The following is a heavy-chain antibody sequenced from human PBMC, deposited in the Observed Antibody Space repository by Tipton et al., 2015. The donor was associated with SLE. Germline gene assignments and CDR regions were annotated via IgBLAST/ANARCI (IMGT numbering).Heavy chain of an antibody. V-gene: IGHV4-59*12. CDR3: ARDSAVAGTDY. Sequence: LRLSCSASGFIFSTYAMYWVRQAPGKGLEWIGEVFGNGNTNYNPSLKSRVTISVDTSKNQFSLKLSSVTAADTAVYYCARDSAVAGTDYWGQGTLVTVSS. J-gene: IGHJ4*02. CDR2: VFGNGNT. D-gene: IGHD6-19*01. CDR1: GFIFSTYA.